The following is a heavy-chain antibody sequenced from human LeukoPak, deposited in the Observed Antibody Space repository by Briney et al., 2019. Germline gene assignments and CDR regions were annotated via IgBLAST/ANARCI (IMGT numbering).Heavy chain of an antibody. CDR3: ATFMTTVTTGPRATAY. Sequence: PSETLSLTCTVSGGSISSSSYYWGWIRQPPGKGLEWIGSIYYSGSTYYNPSLKSRVTISADTSKNQYSLKLSSVTAADTAVYYCATFMTTVTTGPRATAYWGQGTLVTVSS. CDR1: GGSISSSSYY. V-gene: IGHV4-39*01. J-gene: IGHJ4*02. D-gene: IGHD4-17*01. CDR2: IYYSGST.